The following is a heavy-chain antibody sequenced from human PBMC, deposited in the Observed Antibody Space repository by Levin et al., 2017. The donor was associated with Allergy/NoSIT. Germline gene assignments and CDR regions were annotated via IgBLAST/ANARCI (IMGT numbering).Heavy chain of an antibody. J-gene: IGHJ2*01. D-gene: IGHD4/OR15-4a*01. Sequence: LSLTCAASGFPVRSNYISWVRQAPGKGLEWVSVLYSGGTTYYADSVKGRFTISRDNSKNTLYLQMNSLRAEDTAVYYCARDRAPPSAWYFDVWGRGTLVTVSS. CDR1: GFPVRSNY. CDR3: ARDRAPPSAWYFDV. CDR2: LYSGGTT. V-gene: IGHV3-53*01.